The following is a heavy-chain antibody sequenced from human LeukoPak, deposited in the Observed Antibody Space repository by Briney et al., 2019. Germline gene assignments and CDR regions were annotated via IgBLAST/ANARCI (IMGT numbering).Heavy chain of an antibody. V-gene: IGHV3-23*01. CDR3: TTESFHY. D-gene: IGHD3-10*01. Sequence: PGGSLRLSCAVSGFTFGRFAMNWVRQAPGKGLEWVSIISNSGTITSYADSVKGRFTIFRDNSKNTVYLQMNSLRAEDTALYYCTTESFHYWGQGSLVAVSS. CDR2: ISNSGTIT. CDR1: GFTFGRFA. J-gene: IGHJ4*02.